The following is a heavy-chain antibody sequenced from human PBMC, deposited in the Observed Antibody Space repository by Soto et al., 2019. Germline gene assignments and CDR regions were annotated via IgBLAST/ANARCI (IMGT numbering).Heavy chain of an antibody. D-gene: IGHD6-6*01. Sequence: WASVKVSCKASGYTSTNYDMHWVRQAPGQGLEWMGVINPSVGSTTYAQKFQGRVTMTTDTSTSTAYMELSSLISEDTTEYYCAREASKYYGMHVWGQGTTVTVSS. CDR1: GYTSTNYD. CDR3: AREASKYYGMHV. CDR2: INPSVGST. V-gene: IGHV1-46*01. J-gene: IGHJ6*01.